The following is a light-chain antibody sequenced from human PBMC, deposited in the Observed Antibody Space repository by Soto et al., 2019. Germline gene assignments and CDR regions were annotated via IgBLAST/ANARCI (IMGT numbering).Light chain of an antibody. V-gene: IGLV2-14*01. J-gene: IGLJ1*01. CDR2: EVS. Sequence: QSVLTQPPPASGTPGQRVTISCSGTNSDVGAYNYVSWCQQYPGKAPKLIIYEVSNRPSGVSNRFSGSKSGNTASLTISGLQAEDEADYYCSSYTSSSTYVFGTGTKVTVL. CDR1: NSDVGAYNY. CDR3: SSYTSSSTYV.